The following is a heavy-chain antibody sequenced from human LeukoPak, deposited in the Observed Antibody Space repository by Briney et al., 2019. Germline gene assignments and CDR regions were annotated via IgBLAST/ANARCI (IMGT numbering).Heavy chain of an antibody. V-gene: IGHV3-66*02. J-gene: IGHJ4*02. CDR1: GFTVSSNY. CDR2: IYSGGST. CDR3: ASGWLEFDY. Sequence: AGRSLTLSCPASGFTVSSNYMSWVRQAPGKGLEWVSVIYSGGSTYYADSVKGRFTISRDNSKNTLYLQMNSLRAEDTAVYYCASGWLEFDYWGQGTLVTVSS. D-gene: IGHD6-19*01.